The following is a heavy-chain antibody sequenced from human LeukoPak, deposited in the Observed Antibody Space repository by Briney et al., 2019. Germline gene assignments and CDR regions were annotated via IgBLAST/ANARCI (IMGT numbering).Heavy chain of an antibody. D-gene: IGHD4-23*01. CDR3: AKAAIGTVVTPGRLDS. J-gene: IGHJ4*02. Sequence: GGSLRLSCVASGFTFSTYAMSWVRQAPGEGLEWVSAITGAGGSTVYADSVKGRFTVSRDNSKNTLYLQMNTLLAEDTAVYHCAKAAIGTVVTPGRLDSWGQGTLVTVSS. CDR1: GFTFSTYA. CDR2: ITGAGGST. V-gene: IGHV3-23*01.